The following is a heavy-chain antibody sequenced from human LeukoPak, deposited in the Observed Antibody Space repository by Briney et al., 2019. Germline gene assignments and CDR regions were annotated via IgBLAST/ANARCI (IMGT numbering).Heavy chain of an antibody. CDR1: GGTFSSYA. V-gene: IGHV1-69*13. CDR2: IIPIFGTA. Sequence: SVKVSCKASGGTFSSYAISWVRQAPGQGLEWMGGIIPIFGTANYAQKFQGRVTITADVSTSTAYMELSSLRSEDTAVYYCARGPSAPRLLWFGELRRLWFDPWGQGTLVTVSS. CDR3: ARGPSAPRLLWFGELRRLWFDP. D-gene: IGHD3-10*01. J-gene: IGHJ5*02.